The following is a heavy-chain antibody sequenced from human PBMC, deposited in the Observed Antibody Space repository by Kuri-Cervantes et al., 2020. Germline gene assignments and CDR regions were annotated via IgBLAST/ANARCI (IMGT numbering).Heavy chain of an antibody. CDR3: ASSVISITVAGTSDY. Sequence: GGSLRLSCAASGFTFSSYAMSWVRQASGKGLEWVGRIRNKANNYATTYAASVKGRFTISRDDSKSTAYLQMSSLKTEDTAVYYCASSVISITVAGTSDYWGQGTLVTVSS. D-gene: IGHD6-19*01. V-gene: IGHV3-73*01. J-gene: IGHJ4*02. CDR1: GFTFSSYA. CDR2: IRNKANNYAT.